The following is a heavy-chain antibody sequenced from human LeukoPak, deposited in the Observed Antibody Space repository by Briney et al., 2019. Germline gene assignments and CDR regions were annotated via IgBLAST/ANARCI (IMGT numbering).Heavy chain of an antibody. CDR3: AKNGAYSGYDYIDY. V-gene: IGHV3-23*01. D-gene: IGHD5-12*01. J-gene: IGHJ4*02. Sequence: GGSLRLSCAASGFTFSSYAMSWVRQAPGKGLEWVSDITGSGDDTDYADSVKGRLTVSRDNSRNTLYLQINSLRAEDTAVYYCAKNGAYSGYDYIDYWGQGTLVTVSS. CDR2: ITGSGDDT. CDR1: GFTFSSYA.